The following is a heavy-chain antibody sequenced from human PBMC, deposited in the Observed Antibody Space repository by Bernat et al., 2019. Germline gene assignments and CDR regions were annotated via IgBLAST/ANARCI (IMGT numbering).Heavy chain of an antibody. V-gene: IGHV3-23*04. CDR3: AKDRYCSAGICPVDY. CDR1: GFTFNEYA. J-gene: IGHJ4*02. CDR2: ISGSGDST. Sequence: EVQLVESGGGLVQPGGSLRLSCATSGFTFNEYAMNWVRRAPGKGLEWVSRISGSGDSTSYADSVKGRFTISKDSSKRTLNLQMNTLRAEDTAVYFCAKDRYCSAGICPVDYWGQGTLVTVSS. D-gene: IGHD2-15*01.